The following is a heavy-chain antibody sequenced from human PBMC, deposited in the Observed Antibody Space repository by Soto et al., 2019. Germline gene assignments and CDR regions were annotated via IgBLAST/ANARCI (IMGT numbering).Heavy chain of an antibody. CDR1: GFTFSSYG. V-gene: IGHV3-30*18. J-gene: IGHJ4*02. D-gene: IGHD4-17*01. Sequence: GGSLRLSCAASGFTFSSYGMHWVRQAPGKGLEWVAVISYDGSNKYYADSVKGRFTISRDNSKNTLYLQMNSLRAEDTAVYYCAKDKTGGDYEAWGSIDYWGQGTLVTVSS. CDR3: AKDKTGGDYEAWGSIDY. CDR2: ISYDGSNK.